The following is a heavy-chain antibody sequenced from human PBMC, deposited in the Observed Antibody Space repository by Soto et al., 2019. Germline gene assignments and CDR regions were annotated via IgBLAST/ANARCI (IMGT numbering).Heavy chain of an antibody. D-gene: IGHD2-8*01. J-gene: IGHJ5*02. CDR2: IIPIFGTA. CDR1: GGTFSSYA. V-gene: IGHV1-69*13. Sequence: GASVKVSCKASGGTFSSYAISWVRQAPGQGLEWMGGIIPIFGTANYAQKFQGRVTITADESTSTAYMELSSLRSEDTAVYYCARLALMVYAYWFDPWGQGTLVTVSS. CDR3: ARLALMVYAYWFDP.